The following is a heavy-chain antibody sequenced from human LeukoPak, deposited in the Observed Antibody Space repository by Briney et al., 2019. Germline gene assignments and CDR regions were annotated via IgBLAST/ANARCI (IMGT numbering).Heavy chain of an antibody. Sequence: GGSLRLSCAASGFTFSSYAMHWVRQAPGKGLEYVSAISSNGGSTYYANSVKGRFTISRDNSKNTLYLQIGSLRAEDMAVYYCARGARHPKVTLDYWGQGTLVTASS. J-gene: IGHJ4*02. V-gene: IGHV3-64*01. D-gene: IGHD5-18*01. CDR1: GFTFSSYA. CDR2: ISSNGGST. CDR3: ARGARHPKVTLDY.